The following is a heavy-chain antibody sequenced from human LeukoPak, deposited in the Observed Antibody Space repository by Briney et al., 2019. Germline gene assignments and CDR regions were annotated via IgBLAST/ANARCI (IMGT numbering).Heavy chain of an antibody. J-gene: IGHJ6*03. CDR3: ATSGGFVLPNAITGNWYMDV. CDR2: ITSAGGYI. Sequence: GSLILSWGASGFAFSDYSMNWVRQAPGKGLAWVASITSAGGYIYYAASVKGRFTISRDNAQNSLFLQMNSLRDEDTAVYFCATSGGFVLPNAITGNWYMDVWGRGTSVTVSS. D-gene: IGHD3-10*01. V-gene: IGHV3-21*01. CDR1: GFAFSDYS.